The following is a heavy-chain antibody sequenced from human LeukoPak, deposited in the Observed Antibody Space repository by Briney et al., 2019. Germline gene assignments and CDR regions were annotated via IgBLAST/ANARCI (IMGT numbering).Heavy chain of an antibody. CDR1: GFTFSGYG. D-gene: IGHD5-24*01. J-gene: IGHJ4*02. Sequence: GGSLRLSCTASGFTFSGYGMHWVRQAPGKGLEWVAVIWSDGSDKYYADSVKGRFTLSRDNSKNTLYLQMNSLRAEDTAVYYCARVYNTNYAYFDYWGQGTLVTVSS. CDR3: ARVYNTNYAYFDY. CDR2: IWSDGSDK. V-gene: IGHV3-33*08.